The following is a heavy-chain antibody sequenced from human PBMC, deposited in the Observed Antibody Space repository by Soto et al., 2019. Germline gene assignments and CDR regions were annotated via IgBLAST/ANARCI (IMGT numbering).Heavy chain of an antibody. J-gene: IGHJ4*02. CDR2: INPGSGNR. D-gene: IGHD6-13*01. CDR3: TKAEGGSSWFGGWIY. Sequence: ASVKVSCKASGYTFSTYAIHWVRQAPGQRLEWMGWINPGSGNRKYSQNFQGRVTISGDTSASTAFMELSSLTSEDTAVYYCTKAEGGSSWFGGWIYWGQGTLVTVSS. CDR1: GYTFSTYA. V-gene: IGHV1-3*01.